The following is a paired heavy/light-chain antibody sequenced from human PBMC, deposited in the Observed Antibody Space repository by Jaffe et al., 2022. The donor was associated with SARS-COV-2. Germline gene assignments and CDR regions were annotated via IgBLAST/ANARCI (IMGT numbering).Heavy chain of an antibody. D-gene: IGHD1-26*01. CDR1: GFSVSYDY. CDR2: IYSGGST. V-gene: IGHV3-66*02. CDR3: ARDLIVGATPQAFDI. J-gene: IGHJ3*02. Sequence: ELQLVESGGGLVQPGGSLRLSCAASGFSVSYDYMSWVRQAPGKGLEWVSVIYSGGSTHYADSVKGRFTISRDNSRNTLSLEMNRLRPEDTALYYCARDLIVGATPQAFDIWGQGTIVTVSS.
Light chain of an antibody. Sequence: DIQMTQSPSSLSASVGDRVTITCRASQYISNFLNWYQQKPGKAPNLLIYTASSLRSGVPSRFSGSGSGTDFTLTISSLQPEDFGTYYCQQSYTTPSWTFGLGTTVAI. J-gene: IGKJ1*01. CDR1: QYISNF. CDR2: TAS. CDR3: QQSYTTPSWT. V-gene: IGKV1-39*01.